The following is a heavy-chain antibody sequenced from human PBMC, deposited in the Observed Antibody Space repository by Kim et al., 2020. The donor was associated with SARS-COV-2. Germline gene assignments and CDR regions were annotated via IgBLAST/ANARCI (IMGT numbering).Heavy chain of an antibody. CDR2: IYYSGST. D-gene: IGHD6-13*01. J-gene: IGHJ5*02. Sequence: SETLSLTCTVSGGSISSSSYYWGWIRQPPGKGLEWIGSIYYSGSTYYNPSLKSRVTISVDTSKNQFSLKLSSVTAADTAVYYCARHGGIAAGDWFDPWGQGTLVTVSS. CDR1: GGSISSSSYY. V-gene: IGHV4-39*01. CDR3: ARHGGIAAGDWFDP.